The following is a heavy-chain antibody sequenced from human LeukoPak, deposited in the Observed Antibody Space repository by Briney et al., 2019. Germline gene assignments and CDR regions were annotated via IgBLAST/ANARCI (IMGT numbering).Heavy chain of an antibody. D-gene: IGHD5-12*01. Sequence: PGGSLRLSCVASGFNFDDYGMSWVRQAPGKGLEWVSGINWNGGSTGYVDSVKGRFTISSDKAKNSLYLQMNSLRAEDTALYYCARNYGGYDGTDYWGQGTLVTVSS. CDR3: ARNYGGYDGTDY. CDR2: INWNGGST. J-gene: IGHJ4*02. CDR1: GFNFDDYG. V-gene: IGHV3-20*04.